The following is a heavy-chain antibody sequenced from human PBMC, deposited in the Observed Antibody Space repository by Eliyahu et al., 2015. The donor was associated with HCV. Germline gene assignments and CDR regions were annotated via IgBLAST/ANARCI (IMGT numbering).Heavy chain of an antibody. CDR3: AREYYDFWSGYRHYYYYGMDV. Sequence: LRLSCAASGFTFSSYGMHWVRQAPGKGLEWVAVIWYDGSNKYYADSVKGRFTISRDNSKNTLYLQMNSLRAEDTAVYYCAREYYDFWSGYRHYYYYGMDVWGQGTTVTVSS. V-gene: IGHV3-33*01. CDR2: IWYDGSNK. D-gene: IGHD3-3*01. J-gene: IGHJ6*02. CDR1: GFTFSSYG.